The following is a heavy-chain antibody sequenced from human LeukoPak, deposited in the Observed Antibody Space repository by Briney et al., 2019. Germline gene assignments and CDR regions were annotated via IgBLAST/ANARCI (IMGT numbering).Heavy chain of an antibody. V-gene: IGHV4-59*01. CDR1: GGSISSYY. CDR2: IYYSGST. Sequence: SETLSLTCTVSGGSISSYYWSWIRQPPGKGLGWIGYIYYSGSTNYNPSLKSRVTISVDTSKNQFSLKLSSVTAADTAVYYCARNLDTAMIYFDYWGQGTLVTVSS. D-gene: IGHD5-18*01. J-gene: IGHJ4*02. CDR3: ARNLDTAMIYFDY.